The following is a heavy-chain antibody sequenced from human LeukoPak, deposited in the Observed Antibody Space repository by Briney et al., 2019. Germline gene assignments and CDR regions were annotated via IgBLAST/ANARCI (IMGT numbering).Heavy chain of an antibody. V-gene: IGHV4-61*08. J-gene: IGHJ4*02. D-gene: IGHD3-10*01. Sequence: SETLSLTCTVSGGSVSSCGYYWSWVRQPPGKGLECIGYISYSGSTNYNPSLKRPITMTVDTSKNQFSLQLSSVTAADTALYYCANYKRNAGTYCIDYWGQGTLVTVSS. CDR2: ISYSGST. CDR3: ANYKRNAGTYCIDY. CDR1: GGSVSSCGYY.